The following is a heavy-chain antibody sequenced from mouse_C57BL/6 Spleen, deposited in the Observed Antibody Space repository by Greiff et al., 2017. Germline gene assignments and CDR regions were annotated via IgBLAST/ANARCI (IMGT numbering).Heavy chain of an antibody. CDR1: GYAFSSSW. Sequence: QVQLQQSGPELVKPGASVKISCKASGYAFSSSWMNWVKPRPGKGLEWIGRIYPGDGDTNYNGKFKGKATLTADKSSSTAYMQLSSLTSEDSAVYFCATITTVVALDYWGQGTTFTVSS. CDR2: IYPGDGDT. D-gene: IGHD1-1*01. CDR3: ATITTVVALDY. V-gene: IGHV1-82*01. J-gene: IGHJ2*01.